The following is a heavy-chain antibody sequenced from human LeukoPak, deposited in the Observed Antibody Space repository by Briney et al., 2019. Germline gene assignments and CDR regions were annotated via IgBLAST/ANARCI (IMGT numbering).Heavy chain of an antibody. CDR2: ISSSSSNI. CDR3: AKDSSSAPVTSV. V-gene: IGHV3-48*01. D-gene: IGHD4-17*01. CDR1: GFTFSSYT. Sequence: PGGSLRLSCAASGFTFSSYTMNWVRQAPGKGLEWVSYISSSSSNIYYADSVKGRFTISRDNSKNTLYLQMNSLRAEDTAVFYCAKDSSSAPVTSVWGQGALVTVSS. J-gene: IGHJ4*02.